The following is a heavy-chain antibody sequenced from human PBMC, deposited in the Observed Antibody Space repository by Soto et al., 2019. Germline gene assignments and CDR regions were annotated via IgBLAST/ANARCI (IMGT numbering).Heavy chain of an antibody. CDR1: GFPFTDPY. D-gene: IGHD3-22*01. V-gene: IGHV3-72*01. CDR2: VKNRANGYAT. J-gene: IGHJ4*02. CDR3: VRAMYYTDSSGYTRCFDY. Sequence: PGGSLRLSCAASGFPFTDPYMDWVRQAPGMGLEWVGRVKNRANGYATEYAASVKGRFTISRDDSKSSVFLQMNSLRTEDTAVYYCVRAMYYTDSSGYTRCFDYWGQGTLVTVSS.